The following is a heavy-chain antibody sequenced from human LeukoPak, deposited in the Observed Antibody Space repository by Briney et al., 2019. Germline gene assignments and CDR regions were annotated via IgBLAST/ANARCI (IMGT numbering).Heavy chain of an antibody. V-gene: IGHV3-15*01. J-gene: IGHJ4*02. CDR2: IKSKTYGGTT. Sequence: GGPLRLSCAASGFTFSNSWMSWVRQAPGKGLELVGRIKSKTYGGTTDYAATVKGRFTISRDDSKNTLYVQMNSLKVEDSAPYYCTTDGEYGDYGGYWGQGTLVTVSS. D-gene: IGHD4-17*01. CDR1: GFTFSNSW. CDR3: TTDGEYGDYGGY.